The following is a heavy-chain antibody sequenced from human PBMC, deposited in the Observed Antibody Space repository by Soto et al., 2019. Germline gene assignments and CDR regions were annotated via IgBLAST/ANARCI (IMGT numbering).Heavy chain of an antibody. J-gene: IGHJ2*01. CDR2: ILDDGNNK. D-gene: IGHD2-21*01. Sequence: GGSLSLYCAASGFTIGTYGMHWVHQTPGEGLECVALILDDGNNKLSSDSVRGRFTISRDNSKTTLYLQMNSLRAEDTAVYYCAKDQRTATAIAGCCDLWGRGTLVTVSS. V-gene: IGHV3-30*02. CDR3: AKDQRTATAIAGCCDL. CDR1: GFTIGTYG.